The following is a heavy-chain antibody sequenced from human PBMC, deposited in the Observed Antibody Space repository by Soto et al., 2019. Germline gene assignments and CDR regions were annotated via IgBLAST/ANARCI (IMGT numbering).Heavy chain of an antibody. V-gene: IGHV1-69*13. CDR1: GGTFSIYA. Sequence: ASVKVSCKASGGTFSIYAISWVRQAPGQGLEWMGGIIPIFGTANYAQKFQGRVTITADESTSTAYMELSSLRAEDSAVYYCARGRNYYGSGDYYTDVWGKGTTVTVSS. D-gene: IGHD3-10*01. CDR3: ARGRNYYGSGDYYTDV. J-gene: IGHJ6*03. CDR2: IIPIFGTA.